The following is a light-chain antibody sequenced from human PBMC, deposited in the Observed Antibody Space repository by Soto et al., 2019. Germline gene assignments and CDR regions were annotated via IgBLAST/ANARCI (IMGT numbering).Light chain of an antibody. CDR1: QSRLHRSGHNY. V-gene: IGKV2-28*01. CDR2: LGS. CDR3: LQSLLTPLT. J-gene: IGKJ4*01. Sequence: EIVLTQSPLSLPFTPGDPASISCRSSQSRLHRSGHNYLTWYLQQPGQSPQLLIYLGSNRASGVPDMCGGRGSGPEFTLKISRVAAEDVAVCYCLQSLLTPLTFGRGTQVEIK.